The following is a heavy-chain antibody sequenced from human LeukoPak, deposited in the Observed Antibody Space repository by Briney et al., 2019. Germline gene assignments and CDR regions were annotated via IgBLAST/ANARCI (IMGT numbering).Heavy chain of an antibody. D-gene: IGHD4-17*01. V-gene: IGHV3-64*01. Sequence: GGSLRLSCSASGFTFSTDAMQWVRQAPGKGLEYVSAISSDGDSTYYANSVKGRFTVSRDDSKNTLYLQMGSLRAEDMAVYYCARSEQQDFGDYEFDYWGQGTLVTVSS. CDR1: GFTFSTDA. CDR2: ISSDGDST. CDR3: ARSEQQDFGDYEFDY. J-gene: IGHJ4*02.